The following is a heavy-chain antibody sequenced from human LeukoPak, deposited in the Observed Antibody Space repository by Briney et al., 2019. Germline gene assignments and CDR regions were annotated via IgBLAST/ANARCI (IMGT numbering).Heavy chain of an antibody. V-gene: IGHV3-53*04. CDR3: AREDYYDSPGY. Sequence: GGSLRLSCAASGFTVSSNYMSGVRQARGKGVEWVSVIYSGGSTYYADSVKGRFTISRHNFKNTLYLQMNSLRAEDTAVYYCAREDYYDSPGYWGQGTLVTVSS. CDR1: GFTVSSNY. J-gene: IGHJ4*02. D-gene: IGHD3-22*01. CDR2: IYSGGST.